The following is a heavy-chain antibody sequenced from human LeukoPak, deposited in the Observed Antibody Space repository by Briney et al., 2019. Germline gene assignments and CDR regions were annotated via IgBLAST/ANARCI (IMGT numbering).Heavy chain of an antibody. Sequence: SETLSLTCTVSGGSISSGSYCWSWIRQPAGRGLEWIGRIYTGGSTNYNPSLKSRVTISVDTSKNQFSLKLSPVTAADTAVYYCARGSGTYYYDSSGYYLDYWGQGTLVTVSS. V-gene: IGHV4-61*02. CDR2: IYTGGST. D-gene: IGHD3-22*01. J-gene: IGHJ4*02. CDR3: ARGSGTYYYDSSGYYLDY. CDR1: GGSISSGSYC.